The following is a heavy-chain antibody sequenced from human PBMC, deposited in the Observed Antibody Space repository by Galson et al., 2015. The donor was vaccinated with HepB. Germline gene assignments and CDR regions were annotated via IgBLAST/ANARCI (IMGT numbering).Heavy chain of an antibody. CDR2: ISGSGGST. V-gene: IGHV3-23*01. J-gene: IGHJ4*02. CDR1: GFTFSSYA. CDR3: ATSLQLLWFGESPSGYFDY. Sequence: SLRLSCAASGFTFSSYAMSWVRQAPGKGLEWVSAISGSGGSTYYADSVKGRFTISRDNSKNTLYLQMNSLRAEDTAVYYCATSLQLLWFGESPSGYFDYWGQGTLVTVSS. D-gene: IGHD3-10*01.